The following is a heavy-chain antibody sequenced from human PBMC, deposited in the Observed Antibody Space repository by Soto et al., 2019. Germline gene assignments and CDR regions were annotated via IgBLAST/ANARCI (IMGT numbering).Heavy chain of an antibody. CDR1: GLTFSSYG. Sequence: GGSLRLSCAASGLTFSSYGMHWVRQAPGKGLEWVAVISYDGSNKYYADSVKGRFTISRDNSKNTLYLQMNSLRAEDTAVYYCAKAALTTMDFDYWGQGTLVTVSS. CDR2: ISYDGSNK. J-gene: IGHJ4*02. CDR3: AKAALTTMDFDY. D-gene: IGHD5-12*01. V-gene: IGHV3-30*18.